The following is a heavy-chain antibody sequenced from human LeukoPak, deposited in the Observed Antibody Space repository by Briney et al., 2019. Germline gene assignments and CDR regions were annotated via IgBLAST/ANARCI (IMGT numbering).Heavy chain of an antibody. V-gene: IGHV1-8*03. CDR3: ARGSAYDFWSGYYRRYYYYYMDV. J-gene: IGHJ6*03. Sequence: ASVKVSCKASVYTFTSYGISWVRQAPGQGLEWMGWMNPNSGNTGYAQKFQGRVTITRNTSISTAYMELSSLRSEDTAVYHCARGSAYDFWSGYYRRYYYYYMDVWGKGTTVTVSS. CDR2: MNPNSGNT. CDR1: VYTFTSYG. D-gene: IGHD3-3*01.